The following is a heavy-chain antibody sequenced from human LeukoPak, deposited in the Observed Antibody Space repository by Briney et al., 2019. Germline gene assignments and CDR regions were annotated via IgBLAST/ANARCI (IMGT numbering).Heavy chain of an antibody. V-gene: IGHV4-59*08. CDR3: ARQGYDILTGYIDAFDI. D-gene: IGHD3-9*01. Sequence: PSETLSLTCTVSGGSISSYYWSWIRQPPGKGLEWIGYISYSGRTNYNPSLKSRVTISIDTSKNQFSLKLRSVTAADTAIYYCARQGYDILTGYIDAFDIWGQGTMAADSS. CDR1: GGSISSYY. J-gene: IGHJ3*02. CDR2: ISYSGRT.